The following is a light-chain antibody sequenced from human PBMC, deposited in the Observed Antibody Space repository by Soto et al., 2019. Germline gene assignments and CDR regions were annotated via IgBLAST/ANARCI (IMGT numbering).Light chain of an antibody. J-gene: IGLJ1*01. V-gene: IGLV1-40*01. CDR3: ESYDSRRSGSGV. Sequence: QSVLTQPPSVSGAPGQRVIISCTGSTSNIGAGYNVYWYQQLPGTAPKLLIYGSTNRPSGVPDRVSGSKSGTSASLAITGLQAEDEADYECESYDSRRSGSGVFGPGTKLTVL. CDR2: GST. CDR1: TSNIGAGYN.